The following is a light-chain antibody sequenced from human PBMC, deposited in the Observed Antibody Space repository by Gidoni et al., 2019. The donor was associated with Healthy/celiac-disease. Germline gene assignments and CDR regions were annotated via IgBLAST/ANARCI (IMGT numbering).Light chain of an antibody. CDR2: AAY. Sequence: DIQMTQSPSSLSASVGDRVTITCRASKSISSYLNWYQQKPGKAPKLLIYAAYSLQSGVPSRFSGSGSGTDFTLTISSLQPEDFAPYYCQQSYSTPKLTFGGGTKVEIK. V-gene: IGKV1-39*01. CDR3: QQSYSTPKLT. J-gene: IGKJ4*01. CDR1: KSISSY.